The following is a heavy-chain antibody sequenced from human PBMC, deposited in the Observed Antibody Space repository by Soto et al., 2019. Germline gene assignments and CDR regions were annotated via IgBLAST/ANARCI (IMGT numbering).Heavy chain of an antibody. Sequence: WGSLRIACSCSVFRFGDFAMAWVRQAPGGGLEWVSGISASGGSTYYADSVEGRFTIFRDNFRDTLSLHMSGLRVEDTATYYCAKDPNGNYVGGFEMCGPGTLVTVSS. CDR2: ISASGGST. CDR1: VFRFGDFA. D-gene: IGHD1-7*01. J-gene: IGHJ3*02. CDR3: AKDPNGNYVGGFEM. V-gene: IGHV3-23*01.